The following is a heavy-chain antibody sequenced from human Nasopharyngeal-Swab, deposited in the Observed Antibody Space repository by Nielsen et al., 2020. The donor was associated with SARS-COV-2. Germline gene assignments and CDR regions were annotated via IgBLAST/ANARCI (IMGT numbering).Heavy chain of an antibody. V-gene: IGHV1-46*01. Sequence: WVRQVPGQGLEWMGIINPSGGSTSYAQKLQGRVTMTRDTSTSTVYMELSSLRSGDTAVYYCARDKSMIVVVITTHPYGMDVWGQGTTVTVSS. CDR3: ARDKSMIVVVITTHPYGMDV. J-gene: IGHJ6*02. CDR2: INPSGGST. D-gene: IGHD3-22*01.